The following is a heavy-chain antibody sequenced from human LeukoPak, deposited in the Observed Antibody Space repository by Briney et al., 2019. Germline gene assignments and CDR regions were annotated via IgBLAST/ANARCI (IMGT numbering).Heavy chain of an antibody. J-gene: IGHJ4*02. CDR1: GGTFSSYA. CDR2: IIPIFGTP. Sequence: GASVKVSCKASGGTFSSYAISWVRQAPGQGLEWMGGIIPIFGTPNYAQKFQGRVTISADESTSTAYMELSSLRSEDTAVYYCARGFTYGYTTPFDYWGQGTLVTVSS. D-gene: IGHD5-24*01. CDR3: ARGFTYGYTTPFDY. V-gene: IGHV1-69*13.